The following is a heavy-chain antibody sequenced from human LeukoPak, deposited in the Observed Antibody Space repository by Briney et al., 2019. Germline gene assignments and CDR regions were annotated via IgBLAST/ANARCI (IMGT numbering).Heavy chain of an antibody. J-gene: IGHJ3*01. Sequence: SETLFLTCTVSDYSISSGYYWGWIRQPPGKGLEWIGSIYHSGSTYYNPSLKSRVTISVDTSKNQFSLKLSSVTAADTAVYYWARFGGAAAAADDAFDVRGQGIMVTVSS. D-gene: IGHD6-13*01. CDR2: IYHSGST. CDR3: ARFGGAAAAADDAFDV. V-gene: IGHV4-38-2*02. CDR1: DYSISSGYY.